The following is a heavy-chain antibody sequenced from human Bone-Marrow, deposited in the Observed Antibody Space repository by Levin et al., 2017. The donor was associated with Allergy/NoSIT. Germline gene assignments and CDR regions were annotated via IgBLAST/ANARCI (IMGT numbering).Heavy chain of an antibody. J-gene: IGHJ4*02. CDR3: ARGPDGGADFDY. CDR2: IYPGDSDT. CDR1: GYSFSTYW. Sequence: ASVKVSCKTSGYSFSTYWIGWVRQVPGKGLEVMGIIYPGDSDTRYSPSFRGQVTISSDKSINTAYLQWRSLKASDTAMYYCARGPDGGADFDYWGQGTLVTVSP. V-gene: IGHV5-51*01. D-gene: IGHD3-16*01.